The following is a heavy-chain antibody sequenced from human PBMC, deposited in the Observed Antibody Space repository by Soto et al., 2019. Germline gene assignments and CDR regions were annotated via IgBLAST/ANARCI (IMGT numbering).Heavy chain of an antibody. CDR1: GNTFSDYA. D-gene: IGHD2-15*01. CDR3: VRCYCSVGSCYACWHFDL. J-gene: IGHJ2*01. Sequence: QVQLVQSGGEVKKPGASVKVSCQASGNTFSDYAISWVRQAPGQGLEWMGWISASTRNTDQAQNFQGRVIMTLYTSTNTAYMELRSLRSDDTAVYYCVRCYCSVGSCYACWHFDLWGRGTLVTVSS. V-gene: IGHV1-18*01. CDR2: ISASTRNT.